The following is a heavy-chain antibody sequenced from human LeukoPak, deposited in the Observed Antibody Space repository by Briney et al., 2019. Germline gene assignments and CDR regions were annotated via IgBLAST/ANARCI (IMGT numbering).Heavy chain of an antibody. D-gene: IGHD3-16*01. J-gene: IGHJ4*02. V-gene: IGHV4-4*02. CDR3: ARGGGGSYYDSFDY. Sequence: SETLSLTCAVSGGSISSSNWWSWVRQPPGQGLEWIGEIYHSGSTNYNPSLKSRVTISVDKSKNQFSMKLSSVTAADTAVYYCARGGGGSYYDSFDYGARGPRFPVFS. CDR2: IYHSGST. CDR1: GGSISSSNW.